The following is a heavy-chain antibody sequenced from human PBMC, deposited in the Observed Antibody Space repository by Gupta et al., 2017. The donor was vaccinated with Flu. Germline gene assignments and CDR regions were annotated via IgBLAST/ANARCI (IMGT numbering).Heavy chain of an antibody. D-gene: IGHD6-19*01. Sequence: QITLKESGPTLVKPTQTLTLTCTFSGFSFSNSGVGVGWIRQPPGKALEWLALIYWDDDKRYSPSLKSRVTITKDTSKNQVVLTMTNMDPVDTATYYCAHISRGWYSTVYFDYWGQGTLVTVSS. J-gene: IGHJ4*02. V-gene: IGHV2-5*02. CDR3: AHISRGWYSTVYFDY. CDR1: GFSFSNSGVG. CDR2: IYWDDDK.